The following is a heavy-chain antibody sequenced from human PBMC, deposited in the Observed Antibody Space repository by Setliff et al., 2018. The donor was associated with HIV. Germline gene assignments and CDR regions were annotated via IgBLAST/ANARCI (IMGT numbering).Heavy chain of an antibody. CDR1: GGTFSSYP. V-gene: IGHV1-2*02. J-gene: IGHJ1*01. CDR3: ARDPGYSSTWYSESFHH. CDR2: INPNSGGT. Sequence: GASVKVSCKASGGTFSSYPISWVRQAPGQGLEWMGWINPNSGGTNYAQKFQGRVTMTRDTSISTAYMDLSRLRSDDTAAYYWARDPGYSSTWYSESFHHWGQGTVVTVSS. D-gene: IGHD6-13*01.